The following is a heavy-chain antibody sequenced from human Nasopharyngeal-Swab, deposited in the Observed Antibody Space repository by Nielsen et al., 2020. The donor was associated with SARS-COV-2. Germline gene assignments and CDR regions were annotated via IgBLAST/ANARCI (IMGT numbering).Heavy chain of an antibody. Sequence: ASVKVSCKTSGYSFVTHGISWVRQSPGQGLEWMGWINTYTGNTNYAQKVQGRVTMTADTSTNTAYMELRSLRSDDTAVYYCARDQVVITGSNNWFDPWGQGTLVTGSS. CDR3: ARDQVVITGSNNWFDP. D-gene: IGHD3-22*01. CDR2: INTYTGNT. V-gene: IGHV1-18*01. CDR1: GYSFVTHG. J-gene: IGHJ5*02.